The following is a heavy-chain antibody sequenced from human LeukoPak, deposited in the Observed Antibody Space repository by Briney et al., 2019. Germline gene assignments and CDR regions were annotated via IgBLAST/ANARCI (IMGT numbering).Heavy chain of an antibody. V-gene: IGHV1-2*02. J-gene: IGHJ4*02. CDR1: GYTFTDYY. D-gene: IGHD5-24*01. CDR3: ARPPGRGGYNRYDY. CDR2: INPDNGGT. Sequence: ASVTVSCTASGYTFTDYYMHWVRQAPGQGLEWMGWINPDNGGTSYAQKFQGRVTMTRDTSISTAYMELSRLTSDDTAMYYCARPPGRGGYNRYDYWGQGTPVTVSS.